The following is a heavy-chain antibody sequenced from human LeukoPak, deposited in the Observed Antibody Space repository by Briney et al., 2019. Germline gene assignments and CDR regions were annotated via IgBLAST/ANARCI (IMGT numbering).Heavy chain of an antibody. CDR2: ISGSGVST. CDR1: GFTFNIYA. CDR3: AKDRYSSGWYSDFDY. J-gene: IGHJ4*02. V-gene: IGHV3-23*01. D-gene: IGHD6-19*01. Sequence: GGSLRLSCAASGFTFNIYAMNWVRQAPGKGLEWVAAISGSGVSTRDADSVKGRFTISRDNSKNTVYLQMNSLRAEDTAVYYCAKDRYSSGWYSDFDYWGQGTLVTVSS.